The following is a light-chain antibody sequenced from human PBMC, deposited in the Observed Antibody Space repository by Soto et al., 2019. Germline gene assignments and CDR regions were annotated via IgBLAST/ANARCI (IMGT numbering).Light chain of an antibody. CDR1: QSISSY. CDR3: QQSYSAPVT. J-gene: IGKJ2*01. CDR2: AGS. Sequence: DIQMTQSPSSLSASIGDRVTITCRASQSISSYLNWFQQKPGEAPKLLIQAGSSLQSGVPSRFSVSGSGTDFTVTIKSLQPEDFDVYYCQQSYSAPVTFGQGTKL. V-gene: IGKV1-39*01.